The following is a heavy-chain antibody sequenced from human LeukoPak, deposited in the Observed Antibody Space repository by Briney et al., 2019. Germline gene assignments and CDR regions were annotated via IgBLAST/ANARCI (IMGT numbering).Heavy chain of an antibody. CDR1: GGSFSGYY. CDR2: ISYDGSNK. J-gene: IGHJ4*02. V-gene: IGHV3-30*18. CDR3: AKTAVYWDYDSSGYYYYY. Sequence: LSLTCAVYGGSFSGYYWSWIRQAPGKGLEWVAVISYDGSNKYYADSVKGRFTISRDNSKNTLYLQMNSLRAEDTAVYYCAKTAVYWDYDSSGYYYYYWGQGTLVTVSS. D-gene: IGHD3-22*01.